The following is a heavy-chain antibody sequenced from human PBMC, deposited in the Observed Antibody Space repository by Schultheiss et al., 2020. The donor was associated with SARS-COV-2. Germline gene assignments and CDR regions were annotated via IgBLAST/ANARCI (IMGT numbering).Heavy chain of an antibody. CDR1: GGSFSGYY. J-gene: IGHJ4*02. CDR3: ARTGYSSSWLTN. CDR2: IYYSGST. D-gene: IGHD6-13*01. Sequence: SETLSLTCAVYGGSFSGYYWSWIRQHPGKGLEWIGYIYYSGSTYYNPSLKSLVSISVDTSKNQFSLKLSSVTAADTAVYYCARTGYSSSWLTNWGQGTLVTVSS. V-gene: IGHV4-34*01.